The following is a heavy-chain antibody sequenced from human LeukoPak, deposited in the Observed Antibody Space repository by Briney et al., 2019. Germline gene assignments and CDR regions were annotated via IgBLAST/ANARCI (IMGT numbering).Heavy chain of an antibody. Sequence: GGSLRLSCAASGFTFSSYAMHWVRQAPGKGLEWVAVISYDGSNKYYADSVKGRFTISRDNSKNTLYLQMGSLRAEDMAVYYCARAPLGGYYDSSGYDYWGQGTLVTVSS. D-gene: IGHD3-22*01. J-gene: IGHJ4*02. V-gene: IGHV3-30*14. CDR3: ARAPLGGYYDSSGYDY. CDR2: ISYDGSNK. CDR1: GFTFSSYA.